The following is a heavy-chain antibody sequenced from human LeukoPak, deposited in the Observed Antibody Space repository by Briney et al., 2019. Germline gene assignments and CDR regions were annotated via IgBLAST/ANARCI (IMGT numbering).Heavy chain of an antibody. V-gene: IGHV4-34*01. D-gene: IGHD2-2*01. J-gene: IGHJ3*01. CDR3: ARQPLNCSTTSCYAFDV. Sequence: KSSETLSLTCAVYGGSVSARYWSWIRQPPGKGLEWIGEINHGGTTNYNPSLKSRVTISVDTSKNQFSLNLSSVTAADTAVYYCARQPLNCSTTSCYAFDVWGQGTMVTVSS. CDR2: INHGGTT. CDR1: GGSVSARY.